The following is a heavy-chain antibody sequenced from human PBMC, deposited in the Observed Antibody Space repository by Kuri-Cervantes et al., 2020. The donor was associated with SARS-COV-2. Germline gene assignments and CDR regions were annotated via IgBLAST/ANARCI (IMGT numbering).Heavy chain of an antibody. V-gene: IGHV3-48*02. CDR1: GFTFSSYS. Sequence: GESLKISCAASGFTFSSYSMNWVRQTPGKGLEWLSHISSGSDTIYYADSVRGRFTISRDNAKNALYLQMSSLRDEDTAVYYCARVLAVAGLDYWGQGTLVTVSS. D-gene: IGHD6-19*01. J-gene: IGHJ4*02. CDR3: ARVLAVAGLDY. CDR2: ISSGSDTI.